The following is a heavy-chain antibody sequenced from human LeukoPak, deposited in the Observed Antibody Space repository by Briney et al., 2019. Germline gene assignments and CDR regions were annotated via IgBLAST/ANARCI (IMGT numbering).Heavy chain of an antibody. CDR3: ARMHYYDSSGYYYFDY. D-gene: IGHD3-22*01. CDR2: IYVSGTT. Sequence: PSETLSLTCTVSGGSISSYYWSWIRQPAGKGLGWIGSIYVSGTTNYNPSLKSRVTLSVDTSKDQFSLKLSSVTAADTAVYYCARMHYYDSSGYYYFDYWGQGTVVTVSS. V-gene: IGHV4-4*07. J-gene: IGHJ4*02. CDR1: GGSISSYY.